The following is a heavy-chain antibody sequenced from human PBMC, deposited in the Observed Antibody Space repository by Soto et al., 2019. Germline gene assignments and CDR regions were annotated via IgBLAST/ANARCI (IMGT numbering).Heavy chain of an antibody. J-gene: IGHJ6*02. D-gene: IGHD6-19*01. V-gene: IGHV4-59*01. CDR1: GGSISSYY. CDR2: IYYSGST. Sequence: PSETLSLTXTVSGGSISSYYWSWIRQPPGKGLEWIGYIYYSGSTNYNPSLKSRVTISVDTSKNQFSLKLSSVTAADTAVYYCARDTTGYSSGWYHPYYYGMDVWGQGTTVTVSS. CDR3: ARDTTGYSSGWYHPYYYGMDV.